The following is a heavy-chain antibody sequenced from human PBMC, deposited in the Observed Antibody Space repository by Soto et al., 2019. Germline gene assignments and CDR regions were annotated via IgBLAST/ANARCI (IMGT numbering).Heavy chain of an antibody. D-gene: IGHD5-12*01. V-gene: IGHV4-34*01. CDR3: AREVDIVATGALDV. CDR2: INHSGST. CDR1: GGSFSGYY. J-gene: IGHJ6*02. Sequence: PSETLSLTCAVYGGSFSGYYWSWIRQPPGKGLEWIGEINHSGSTNYNPSLKSRVTISVDTSKNQFSLKLSSVTAADTAVYYCAREVDIVATGALDVWGQGTTVTVSS.